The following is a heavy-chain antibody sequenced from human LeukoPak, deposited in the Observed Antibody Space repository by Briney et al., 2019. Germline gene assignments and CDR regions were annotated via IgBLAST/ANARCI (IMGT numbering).Heavy chain of an antibody. D-gene: IGHD3-22*01. CDR3: ATVTYYYDSSGYYDV. V-gene: IGHV1-24*01. Sequence: GASVKVSCKVSGYTLTELSMHWVRQAPGKGLEWMGGFDPEDGETIYAQKFQGRVTMTEDTSTDTAYMELSSLRSEDTAVYYCATVTYYYDSSGYYDVWGKGTTVTISS. CDR1: GYTLTELS. CDR2: FDPEDGET. J-gene: IGHJ6*04.